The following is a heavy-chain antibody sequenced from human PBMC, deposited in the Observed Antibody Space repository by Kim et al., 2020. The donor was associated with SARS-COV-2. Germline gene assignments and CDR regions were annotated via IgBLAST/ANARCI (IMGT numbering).Heavy chain of an antibody. CDR2: IYYSGST. CDR3: ARGNEERALKAFDI. J-gene: IGHJ3*02. Sequence: SETLSLTCTVSGGSISNYYWSWIRQPPGEGLEWIGYIYYSGSTTYNPSLKSRVTISVEMSKNQLSLKLSSVTAADTAVYYWARGNEERALKAFDIWGQGT. D-gene: IGHD1-1*01. CDR1: GGSISNYY. V-gene: IGHV4-59*01.